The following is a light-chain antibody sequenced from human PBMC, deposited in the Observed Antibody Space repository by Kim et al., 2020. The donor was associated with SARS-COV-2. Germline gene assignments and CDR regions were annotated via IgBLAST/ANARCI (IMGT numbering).Light chain of an antibody. CDR1: GLTAYL. V-gene: IGLV3-19*01. CDR3: NSRDSTGHRVV. J-gene: IGLJ2*01. Sequence: ALGQRVRITCQGDGLTAYLASCDQRTPGPAPVIVIYGTSQRPSRIPDRFSGSRSGNTASLTITGAQAEDEADYFCNSRDSTGHRVVFGGGTQLTVL. CDR2: GTS.